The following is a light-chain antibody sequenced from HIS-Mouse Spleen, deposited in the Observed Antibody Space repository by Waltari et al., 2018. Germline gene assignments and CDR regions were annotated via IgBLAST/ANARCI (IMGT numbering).Light chain of an antibody. J-gene: IGKJ2*01. CDR1: QSISSY. V-gene: IGKV1-39*01. CDR3: QQSYSTLMYT. Sequence: DIQMTHSTSSLSASVGDRVTITCRASQSISSYLNWYQQKPGQAPKLLIYAASSLQSGVPSRFSGSGSGTDFTLTISSLQPEDFATYYCQQSYSTLMYTFGQGTKLEIK. CDR2: AAS.